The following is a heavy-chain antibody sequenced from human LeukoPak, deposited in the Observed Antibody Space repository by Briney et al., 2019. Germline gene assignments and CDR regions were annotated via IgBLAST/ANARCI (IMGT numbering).Heavy chain of an antibody. D-gene: IGHD6-19*01. CDR3: AKGGGSGRHFDC. J-gene: IGHJ4*02. CDR1: GFTFSSYA. CDR2: ISGGSNNI. V-gene: IGHV3-23*01. Sequence: GGSLRLSCAASGFTFSSYAMNWVRQAPGKGLEWVSSISGGSNNINYAGSVKGRFTISRDNSRNTLYLQMNSLRAEDTAVYYCAKGGGSGRHFDCWGQGTLVTVSS.